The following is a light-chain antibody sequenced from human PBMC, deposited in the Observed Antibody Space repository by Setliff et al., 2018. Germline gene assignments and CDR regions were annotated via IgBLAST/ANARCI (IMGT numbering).Light chain of an antibody. CDR3: YSYAGGDTYAI. J-gene: IGLJ2*01. Sequence: QSALTQHASVSGSPGQSITISCSGTSSDVGAYDYVSWYQKHPDKAPKLIIYDVNKRPSGVSNRFSGSKSVNTASLTISGLQAEDEGDYYCYSYAGGDTYAIFGGGTKVTVL. CDR1: SSDVGAYDY. V-gene: IGLV2-23*02. CDR2: DVN.